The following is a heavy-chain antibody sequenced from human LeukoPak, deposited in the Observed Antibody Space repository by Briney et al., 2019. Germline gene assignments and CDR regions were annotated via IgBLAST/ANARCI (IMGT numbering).Heavy chain of an antibody. V-gene: IGHV3-20*04. J-gene: IGHJ4*02. CDR2: INWSGGST. D-gene: IGHD3-22*01. CDR1: GFTFSDHY. Sequence: GGSLRLSCAASGFTFSDHYMDWVRQAPGKGLEWVSGINWSGGSTFYADSVKGRFTISRDNAKNSVYLQMNGLRAEDTALYYCARDSSGFPEWGQGTLVIVSS. CDR3: ARDSSGFPE.